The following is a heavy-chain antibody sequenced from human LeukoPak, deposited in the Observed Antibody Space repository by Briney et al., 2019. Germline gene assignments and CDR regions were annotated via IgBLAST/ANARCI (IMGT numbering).Heavy chain of an antibody. CDR2: ISSSGSTI. V-gene: IGHV3-11*01. CDR1: GFTFSDYY. D-gene: IGHD3-22*01. J-gene: IGHJ3*02. CDR3: AKLRAPNYYDSSGYPTPDAFDI. Sequence: GGSLRLSCAASGFTFSDYYMSWIRQAPGKGLEWVSYISSSGSTIYYADSVKGRFTISRDNAKNSLYLQMNSLRAEDTAVYYCAKLRAPNYYDSSGYPTPDAFDIWGQGTMVTVSS.